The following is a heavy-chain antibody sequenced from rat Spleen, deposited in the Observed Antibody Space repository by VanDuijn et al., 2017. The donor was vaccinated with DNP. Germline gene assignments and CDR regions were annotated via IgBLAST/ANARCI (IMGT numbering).Heavy chain of an antibody. CDR3: AGRPPPTRGPFDY. D-gene: IGHD1-4*01. J-gene: IGHJ2*01. CDR2: IGSTGDNT. V-gene: IGHV5-31*01. Sequence: EVQLVESGGGPVQPGRSLKLSCVASGFIFSNYWMTWIRQAPGKGLEWVASIGSTGDNTYYSDSVKGRFSLSRDNAKSTLYLQMDSLRSEDTATYYCAGRPPPTRGPFDYWGQGVTVTVSS. CDR1: GFIFSNYW.